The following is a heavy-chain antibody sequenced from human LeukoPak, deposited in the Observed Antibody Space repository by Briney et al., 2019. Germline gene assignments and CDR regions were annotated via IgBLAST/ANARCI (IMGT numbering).Heavy chain of an antibody. CDR3: AKTYSSSFAGWDVDY. D-gene: IGHD6-6*01. J-gene: IGHJ4*01. CDR2: ISGSGGGT. Sequence: GGSLRLSCAASGFTFTSYAMTWVRQAPGKGLEWVSVISGSGGGTYYADPVKGRFTISRDNSKNTLYLQMNSLRAEDTAVYYCAKTYSSSFAGWDVDYWGQGTLVTVSS. V-gene: IGHV3-23*01. CDR1: GFTFTSYA.